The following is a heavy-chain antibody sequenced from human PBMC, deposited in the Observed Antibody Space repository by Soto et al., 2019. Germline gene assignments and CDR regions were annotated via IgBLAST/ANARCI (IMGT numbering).Heavy chain of an antibody. Sequence: GSLRLSCAASGFTFSSYAMTWVRQAPGKGLEWVSTISYSGVSTDYADSVKGRFTISRDNSKNTLSLQLNSLRAEDTAVYYCAKSTGSTWPYYFDYWGQGA. J-gene: IGHJ4*02. CDR2: ISYSGVST. CDR1: GFTFSSYA. CDR3: AKSTGSTWPYYFDY. D-gene: IGHD6-13*01. V-gene: IGHV3-23*01.